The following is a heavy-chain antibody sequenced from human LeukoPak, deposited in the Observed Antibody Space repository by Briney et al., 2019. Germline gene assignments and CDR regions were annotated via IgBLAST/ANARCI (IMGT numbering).Heavy chain of an antibody. J-gene: IGHJ4*02. CDR1: GFTFSSYW. D-gene: IGHD2-21*02. V-gene: IGHV3-74*01. CDR3: ARGAMVVTAMGEFDY. Sequence: GGSLRLSCAASGFTFSSYWMHWVRQAPGKGLVWVSRVNFDGTTTNYADSVKGRLTISRDNTKTTLYLQMNSLRAEDTAVYYCARGAMVVTAMGEFDYWGQGTLVTVSS. CDR2: VNFDGTTT.